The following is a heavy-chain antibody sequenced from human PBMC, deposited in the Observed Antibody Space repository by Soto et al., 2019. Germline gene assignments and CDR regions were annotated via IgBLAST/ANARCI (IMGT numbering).Heavy chain of an antibody. CDR1: GGSISSSSYY. Sequence: SETLSLTCTVSGGSISSSSYYWGWIRQPPGKGLEWIGSIYYSGSTYYNPSLKSRVTISVDTSKNQFSLKLSSVTAADTAVYYCARQGSGYSFNWFDPWGQGTLVTVS. D-gene: IGHD3-3*01. CDR3: ARQGSGYSFNWFDP. CDR2: IYYSGST. V-gene: IGHV4-39*01. J-gene: IGHJ5*02.